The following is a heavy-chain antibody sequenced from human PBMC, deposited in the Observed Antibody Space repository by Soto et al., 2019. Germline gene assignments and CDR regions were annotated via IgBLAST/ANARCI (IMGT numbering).Heavy chain of an antibody. CDR3: ARGGQWDFLSDY. Sequence: ASVKVACKASGYAFNSRYINWVLQAPGQGLEWMGWISGYSAKTNYAQNLQGRVTMTIDTSTSTAYMELRSLTSDDTAVYYCARGGQWDFLSDYWG. J-gene: IGHJ4*01. D-gene: IGHD1-26*01. CDR1: GYAFNSRY. CDR2: ISGYSAKT. V-gene: IGHV1-18*01.